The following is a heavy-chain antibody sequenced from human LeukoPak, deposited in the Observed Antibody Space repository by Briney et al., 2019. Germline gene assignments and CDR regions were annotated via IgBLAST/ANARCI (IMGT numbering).Heavy chain of an antibody. CDR1: GGSISSYY. Sequence: SETLSLTCTVSGGSISSYYWSWIRQPPGKGLEWIGYIYYSASTYYNPSLKSRVTISVDTSKNQFSLKLSSVTAADTAVYYCARGEARHAYYYDSSGYYPPNYWGQGTLVTVSS. D-gene: IGHD3-22*01. CDR3: ARGEARHAYYYDSSGYYPPNY. V-gene: IGHV4-59*08. J-gene: IGHJ4*02. CDR2: IYYSAST.